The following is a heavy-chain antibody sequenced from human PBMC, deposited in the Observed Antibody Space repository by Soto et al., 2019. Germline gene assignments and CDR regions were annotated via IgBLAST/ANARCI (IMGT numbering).Heavy chain of an antibody. CDR3: ARFGATGSFDY. CDR2: ISYDGSNK. D-gene: IGHD1-1*01. V-gene: IGHV3-30-3*01. CDR1: GFSFSSYT. J-gene: IGHJ4*02. Sequence: GGSLRLSCAASGFSFSSYTMHWVRQAPGRGLEWVAVISYDGSNKYYADSVKGRFTLSRDKSKNTLYLQMNTLRAEDTAVYYCARFGATGSFDYWGQGTLVTVSS.